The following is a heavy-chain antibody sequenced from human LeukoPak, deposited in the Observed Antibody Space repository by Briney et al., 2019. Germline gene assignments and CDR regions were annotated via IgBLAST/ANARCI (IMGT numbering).Heavy chain of an antibody. V-gene: IGHV4-39*01. CDR1: GGSFSGHY. CDR2: IYYSGST. D-gene: IGHD2-2*01. CDR3: ARHPQVVVVPAATFFDY. J-gene: IGHJ4*02. Sequence: SETLSLTCAVSGGSFSGHYWNWIRQPPGKGLEWIGSIYYSGSTYYNPSLKSRVTISVDTSKNQFSLKLSSATAADTAVYYCARHPQVVVVPAATFFDYWGQGTLVTVSS.